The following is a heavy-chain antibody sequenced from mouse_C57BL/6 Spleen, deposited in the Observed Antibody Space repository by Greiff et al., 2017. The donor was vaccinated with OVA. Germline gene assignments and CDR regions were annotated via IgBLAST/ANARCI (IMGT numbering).Heavy chain of an antibody. CDR3: ARKQLTGTYYYAMDY. Sequence: QVQLQQSGPGLVAPSQSLSITCTVSGFSLTSYAISWVRQPPGKGLEWLGVIWTGGGTNYNSALKSRLSISKDNSKSQVFLKMNSLQTDDTARYYCARKQLTGTYYYAMDYWGQGTSVTVSS. CDR1: GFSLTSYA. CDR2: IWTGGGT. V-gene: IGHV2-9-1*01. J-gene: IGHJ4*01. D-gene: IGHD4-1*01.